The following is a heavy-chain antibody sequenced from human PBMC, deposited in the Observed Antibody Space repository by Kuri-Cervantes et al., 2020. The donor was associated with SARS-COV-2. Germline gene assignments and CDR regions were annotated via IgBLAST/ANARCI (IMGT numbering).Heavy chain of an antibody. Sequence: ASVKVSCKASGYTFTSYDINWVRQATGQGLEWMGWMNPNSGNTGYAQKFQGRVTMTRNTSISTAYMELSSLRSEDTAVYYCARAPRIGQQLVRRYYFDYWGQGNLVNCLL. D-gene: IGHD6-13*01. V-gene: IGHV1-8*01. CDR1: GYTFTSYD. CDR3: ARAPRIGQQLVRRYYFDY. J-gene: IGHJ4*02. CDR2: MNPNSGNT.